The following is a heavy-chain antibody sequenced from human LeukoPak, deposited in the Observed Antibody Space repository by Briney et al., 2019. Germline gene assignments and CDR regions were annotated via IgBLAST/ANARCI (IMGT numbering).Heavy chain of an antibody. J-gene: IGHJ5*02. V-gene: IGHV3-23*01. CDR3: AKDPPGPRKVATTTVNWFDP. Sequence: GGSLRLSCAASGFTFSSYAMSWVRKAPGKGLEWVPAISGSGGSTYYADSVKGRFTISRDNSKNTLYLQMNSLRAENTAVYYCAKDPPGPRKVATTTVNWFDPWGQGTLVTVSS. CDR2: ISGSGGST. CDR1: GFTFSSYA. D-gene: IGHD5-12*01.